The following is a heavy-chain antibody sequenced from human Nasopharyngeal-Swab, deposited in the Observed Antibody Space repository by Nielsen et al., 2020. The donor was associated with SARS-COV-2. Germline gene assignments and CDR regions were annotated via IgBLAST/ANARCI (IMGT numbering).Heavy chain of an antibody. J-gene: IGHJ6*03. CDR2: ISSSSSTI. Sequence: GGSLRLSCAASGFTFSSYAMSWVRQAPGKGLEWVSYISSSSSTIYYADSVKGRFTISRDNAKNSLCLQMNSLRAEDTAVYYCARDYDSSGYYYANYMDVWGKGTTVTVSS. D-gene: IGHD3-22*01. CDR1: GFTFSSYA. V-gene: IGHV3-48*04. CDR3: ARDYDSSGYYYANYMDV.